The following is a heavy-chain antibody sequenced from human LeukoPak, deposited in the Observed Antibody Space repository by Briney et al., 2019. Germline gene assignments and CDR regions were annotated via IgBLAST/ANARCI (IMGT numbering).Heavy chain of an antibody. CDR3: AREDFYYYYGMDV. CDR1: GFTFSSYW. J-gene: IGHJ6*02. V-gene: IGHV3-7*01. CDR2: IKQDGSEK. Sequence: QPGGSLRLSCAASGFTFSSYWMSWVRQAPGKGLEWVANIKQDGSEKYYVDSVKGRFTISRDSAKNSLYLQMNSLRAEDTAVYYCAREDFYYYYGMDVWGQGTTVTVSS. D-gene: IGHD3/OR15-3a*01.